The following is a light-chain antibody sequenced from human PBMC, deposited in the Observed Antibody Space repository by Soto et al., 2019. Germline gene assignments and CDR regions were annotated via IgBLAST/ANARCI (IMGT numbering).Light chain of an antibody. CDR3: QQLDSFPLN. V-gene: IGKV1-9*01. J-gene: IGKJ2*01. Sequence: DIQLTQSPSLLSASVGDKVTITCRASQDISSYLVWYQKKSGKAPNLLIYAASTLQSGVPSRFRGSGSGAEFTLTISSLQPEDFATYFCQQLDSFPLNFGQGTKLEIK. CDR1: QDISSY. CDR2: AAS.